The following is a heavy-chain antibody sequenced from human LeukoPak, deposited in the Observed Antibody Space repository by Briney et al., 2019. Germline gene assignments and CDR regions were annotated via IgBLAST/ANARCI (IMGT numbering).Heavy chain of an antibody. Sequence: ASVKVSCKASRYTFTGYYMHWVRQAPGQGLEWMGWINPNSGGTNYAQKFQGRVTMTRDTSISTAYMELSRLRSDDTAVYYCARVSYYDFWSGWSHYYYGMDVWGQGTTVTVSS. CDR2: INPNSGGT. D-gene: IGHD3-3*01. CDR1: RYTFTGYY. V-gene: IGHV1-2*02. CDR3: ARVSYYDFWSGWSHYYYGMDV. J-gene: IGHJ6*02.